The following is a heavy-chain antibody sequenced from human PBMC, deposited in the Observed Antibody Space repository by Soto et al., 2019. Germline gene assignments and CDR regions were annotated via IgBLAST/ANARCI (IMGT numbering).Heavy chain of an antibody. Sequence: PGGSLRLSCAASVLTLRSYWMHWVRQAPGKWLVWFSRINTDGGVAXXVDSVKGRXTISRYNSKNTXYLHMXSLRAEDTAVYYCVRDMQLRRLDYWGQGTLVTVXX. CDR1: VLTLRSYW. CDR3: VRDMQLRRLDY. J-gene: IGHJ4*02. V-gene: IGHV3-74*01. CDR2: INTDGGVA. D-gene: IGHD2-2*01.